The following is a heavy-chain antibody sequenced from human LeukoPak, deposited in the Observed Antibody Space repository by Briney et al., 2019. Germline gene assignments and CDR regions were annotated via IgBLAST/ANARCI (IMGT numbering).Heavy chain of an antibody. J-gene: IGHJ4*02. CDR2: IYSSGSN. V-gene: IGHV4-4*07. CDR3: AREPTSGREPTSGRPLDY. Sequence: SESLSLTCMVCGGSIRGYFWSWIRQPAARGREWIGRIYSSGSNNYNPSLKSRGTMPLATSKNHLSLNLSSGTAADTAVYYCAREPTSGREPTSGRPLDYWGQGTLVTVSS. D-gene: IGHD5-12*01. CDR1: GGSIRGYF.